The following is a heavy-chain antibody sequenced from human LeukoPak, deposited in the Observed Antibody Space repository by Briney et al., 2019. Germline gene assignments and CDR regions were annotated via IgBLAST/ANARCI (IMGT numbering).Heavy chain of an antibody. CDR1: GGSFSGYY. CDR2: INHSGST. D-gene: IGHD6-25*01. V-gene: IGHV4-34*01. CDR3: ARGPGGGDY. Sequence: SETLSLTCAVHGGSFSGYYWSWIRQPPGKGLEWIGEINHSGSTNYNPSLKSRVTISVDTSKNQFSLKLSSVTAADTAVYYCARGPGGGDYWGQGTLVTVSS. J-gene: IGHJ4*02.